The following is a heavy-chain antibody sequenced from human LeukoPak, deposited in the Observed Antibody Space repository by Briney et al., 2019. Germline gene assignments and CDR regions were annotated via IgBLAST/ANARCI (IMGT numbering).Heavy chain of an antibody. V-gene: IGHV3-23*01. Sequence: GGSLRLSCAASGFTFSSYAMSWVRQAPVKGLEWVSAISGSGGSTYYADSVKGRFTISRDNSKNTLYLQMNSLRAEDTAVYYCAKDEGYYYDSSGYYYTSWGYYFDYWGQGTLVTVSS. CDR1: GFTFSSYA. J-gene: IGHJ4*02. CDR2: ISGSGGST. CDR3: AKDEGYYYDSSGYYYTSWGYYFDY. D-gene: IGHD3-22*01.